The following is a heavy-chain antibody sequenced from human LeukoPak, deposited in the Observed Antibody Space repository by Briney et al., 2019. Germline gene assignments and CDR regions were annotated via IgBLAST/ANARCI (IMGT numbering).Heavy chain of an antibody. V-gene: IGHV7-4-1*02. J-gene: IGHJ4*02. CDR2: INTNTGNP. CDR3: ARETYTYYYGSGTPAGY. D-gene: IGHD3-10*01. CDR1: GYTFTSYA. Sequence: ASVKVSCTASGYTFTSYAMNWVRQAPGQGLEWMGWINTNTGNPTYAQGFTGRFVFSLDTSVSTAYLQISSLKAEDTAVYYCARETYTYYYGSGTPAGYWGQGTLVTVSS.